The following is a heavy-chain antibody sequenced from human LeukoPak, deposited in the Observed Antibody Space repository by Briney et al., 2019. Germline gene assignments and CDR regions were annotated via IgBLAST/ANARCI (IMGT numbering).Heavy chain of an antibody. CDR1: GGSISSYY. J-gene: IGHJ4*02. CDR2: IYYSGST. CDR3: ARHVTGPYFFDY. V-gene: IGHV4-59*08. Sequence: KPSETLSLTCTVSGGSISSYYWSWIRQPPGKGLEWIGYIYYSGSTNYNPSLKSRVTISVDTSKSQFSLKLTSVTAADTAVYYCARHVTGPYFFDYWGQGTLVTVSS. D-gene: IGHD1-14*01.